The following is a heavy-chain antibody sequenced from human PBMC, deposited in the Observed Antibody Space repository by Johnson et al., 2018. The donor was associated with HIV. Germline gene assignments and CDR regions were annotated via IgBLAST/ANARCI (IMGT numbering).Heavy chain of an antibody. V-gene: IGHV3-33*01. Sequence: QVQLVESGGGVVQPGRSLRLSCAASGLTFSSYGMHWVRQAPGKGLEWVAVRWYDGSNKDYADSVKGRFTISRDNSKNTLYLQMNSLRAEDTAVYYCARAGSSSDDAFDIWGQGTMVTVSS. CDR3: ARAGSSSDDAFDI. CDR1: GLTFSSYG. CDR2: RWYDGSNK. D-gene: IGHD6-6*01. J-gene: IGHJ3*02.